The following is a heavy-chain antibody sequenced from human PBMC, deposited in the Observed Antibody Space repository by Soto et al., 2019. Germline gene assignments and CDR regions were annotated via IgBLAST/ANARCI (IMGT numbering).Heavy chain of an antibody. J-gene: IGHJ4*02. CDR2: IDSDGSST. CDR1: GFTFSSYW. CDR3: ARDYPGNGIDS. Sequence: EVQLVESGGGLVQPGGSLRLSCAASGFTFSSYWMHWVRQAPGKGLVWVSHIDSDGSSTTYADSVKGRFTISRDNAKNTVYLQMNSMRVDDTAVYCCARDYPGNGIDSWGQGTLVTVSS. V-gene: IGHV3-74*01. D-gene: IGHD1-1*01.